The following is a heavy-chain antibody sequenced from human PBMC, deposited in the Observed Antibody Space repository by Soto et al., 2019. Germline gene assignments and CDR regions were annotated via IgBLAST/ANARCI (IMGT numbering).Heavy chain of an antibody. D-gene: IGHD3-22*01. CDR3: AREGSVSSGYYSEPDAFDI. CDR2: ISAYNGNT. Sequence: ASVKVSCKASGYTFTSYGISWVRQAPGQGLEWMGWISAYNGNTNYAQKLQGRVTMTTDTSTSTAYMELRSLRSDDTAVYYCAREGSVSSGYYSEPDAFDIWGQGTMVTVSS. V-gene: IGHV1-18*01. CDR1: GYTFTSYG. J-gene: IGHJ3*02.